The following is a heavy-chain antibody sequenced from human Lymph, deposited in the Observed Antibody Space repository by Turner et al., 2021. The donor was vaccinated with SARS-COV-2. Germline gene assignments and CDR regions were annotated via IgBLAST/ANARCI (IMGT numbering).Heavy chain of an antibody. Sequence: EVQLVESGGGLVQPGRSLRLSCAASGFTFDEYAMHWVRQAPGKGREWVSGISWNSGSIGYADSVKGRFTISRDNAKNSLYLQMNSLRAEDTALYYCAKGGRFGMDVWGQGTTVTVSS. CDR2: ISWNSGSI. CDR3: AKGGRFGMDV. CDR1: GFTFDEYA. J-gene: IGHJ6*02. V-gene: IGHV3-9*01.